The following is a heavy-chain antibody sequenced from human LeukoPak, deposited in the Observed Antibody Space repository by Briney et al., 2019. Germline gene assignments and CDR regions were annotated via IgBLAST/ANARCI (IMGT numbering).Heavy chain of an antibody. V-gene: IGHV3-21*01. CDR1: GFTFSSYS. J-gene: IGHJ3*02. CDR2: ITSSSSYI. D-gene: IGHD1-26*01. CDR3: ARYRFVVGATDSFDI. Sequence: GGSLRLSCAASGFTFSSYSMNWVRQAPGKGLEWVSSITSSSSYIYYADSVKGRFTISRDNARNSLSLQINSLRAEDTAVYYCARYRFVVGATDSFDIWGQGTMVTVSS.